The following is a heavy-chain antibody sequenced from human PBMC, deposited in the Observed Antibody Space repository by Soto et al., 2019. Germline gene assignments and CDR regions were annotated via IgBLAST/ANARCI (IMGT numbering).Heavy chain of an antibody. J-gene: IGHJ4*02. CDR2: IIASIGTA. D-gene: IGHD6-19*01. Sequence: GASVKVSCKASGYTFTSYAMHWVRQAPGQRLEWMGWIIASIGTANYSQKFQGRVTITADESTSTAYMELSSLRSEDTAVYYCARDQVAGARHYFDYWGQGTLVTVSS. CDR3: ARDQVAGARHYFDY. V-gene: IGHV1-3*01. CDR1: GYTFTSYA.